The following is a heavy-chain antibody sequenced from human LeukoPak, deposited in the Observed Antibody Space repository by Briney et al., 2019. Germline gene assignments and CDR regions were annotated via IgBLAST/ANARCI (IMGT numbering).Heavy chain of an antibody. J-gene: IGHJ4*02. CDR3: ARELAVTGPFDY. Sequence: GGSLRLSCAASGFTFSNNWMSRVRQAPGKGLEWVANVKQDGSEKYYADSVKGRFTISRDNAKNSLYMQMNSLRAEDTAVYYCARELAVTGPFDYWGQGTLVTVSS. CDR1: GFTFSNNW. D-gene: IGHD6-19*01. CDR2: VKQDGSEK. V-gene: IGHV3-7*01.